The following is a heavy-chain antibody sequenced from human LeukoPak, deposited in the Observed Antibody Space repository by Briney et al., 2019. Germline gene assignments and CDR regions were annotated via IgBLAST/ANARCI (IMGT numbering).Heavy chain of an antibody. J-gene: IGHJ4*02. CDR1: GGSINSYY. CDR2: IYYSGST. D-gene: IGHD7-27*01. Sequence: PSETLSLTCTVSGGSINSYYWSWIRQPPGKGLEWIGYIYYSGSTNYNPSLKSRVTISVDTSKNQFSLKLSSVTAADTAVYYCARERWGEFDYWGQGTLVTVSS. CDR3: ARERWGEFDY. V-gene: IGHV4-59*01.